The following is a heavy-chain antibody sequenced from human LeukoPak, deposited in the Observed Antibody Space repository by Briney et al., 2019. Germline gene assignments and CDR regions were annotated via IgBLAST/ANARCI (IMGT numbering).Heavy chain of an antibody. CDR1: GGSISSSSYY. V-gene: IGHV4-39*07. J-gene: IGHJ6*03. CDR3: ARRNYYYYYMDV. Sequence: SETLSLTCTVSGGSISSSSYYWGWIRQPPGKGLEWIGSIYYSGSTYYNPSLKSRVTISVDTSKNQFSLRLSSVTAADTAVYYCARRNYYYYYMDVWGKGTTVTVSS. CDR2: IYYSGST.